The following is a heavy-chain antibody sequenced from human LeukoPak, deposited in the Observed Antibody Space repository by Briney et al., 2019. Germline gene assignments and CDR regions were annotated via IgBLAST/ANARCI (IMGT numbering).Heavy chain of an antibody. V-gene: IGHV3-64*01. CDR1: GFTFSSYA. CDR3: ARDRYGVSDY. Sequence: PGGSLRLSCVASGFTFSSYAMHWVRQAPGKGLEYVSIISSDGGSTYYANSVKGKFTISRDNSKNTLYLQMGSLRAEDMAVYYCARDRYGVSDYWGQGTLVTVSS. J-gene: IGHJ4*02. D-gene: IGHD4-17*01. CDR2: ISSDGGST.